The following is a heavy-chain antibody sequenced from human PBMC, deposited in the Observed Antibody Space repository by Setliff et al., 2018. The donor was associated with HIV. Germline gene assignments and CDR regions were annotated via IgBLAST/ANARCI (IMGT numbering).Heavy chain of an antibody. CDR2: MNPNSGNT. CDR1: GYTFTSYD. V-gene: IGHV1-8*02. D-gene: IGHD3-3*01. Sequence: GASVKVSCKASGYTFTSYDINWVRQATGQGLEWMGWMNPNSGNTGYAQKFQGRVTMTRNTSISTAYMELSSLRSEDTAVYYCARFVTDPETIFGVLTGYYYYYMDVWGKGTTVTVSS. CDR3: ARFVTDPETIFGVLTGYYYYYMDV. J-gene: IGHJ6*03.